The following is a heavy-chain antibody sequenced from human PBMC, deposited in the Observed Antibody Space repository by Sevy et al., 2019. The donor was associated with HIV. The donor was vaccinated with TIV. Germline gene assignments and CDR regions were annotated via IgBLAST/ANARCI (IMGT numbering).Heavy chain of an antibody. J-gene: IGHJ5*02. Sequence: SETQSRTCTFSGDSISKYYWNWIRQPPGRGLDWFGYVYSSGSTIYNPSFKGRATISGDTSKIQFSLQLSSVTAAGSGVCYCARRRSPSSSCFDPWGHGTLVTVSS. CDR1: GDSISKYY. D-gene: IGHD6-6*01. CDR3: ARRRSPSSSCFDP. V-gene: IGHV4-59*12. CDR2: VYSSGST.